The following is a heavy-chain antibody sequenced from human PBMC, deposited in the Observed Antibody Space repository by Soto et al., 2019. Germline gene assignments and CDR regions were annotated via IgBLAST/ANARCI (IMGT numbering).Heavy chain of an antibody. D-gene: IGHD4-17*01. CDR3: ERDEDYPDNGFDY. J-gene: IGHJ4*02. Sequence: QVQLVESGGGVVQPGTSRRLSCAASGFTFSRHGMHWVRQTPGKGLEWLAVILNDASGHWYADSVKGRVTISRDNFENTLYLPMNGLRLEDTAIYYCERDEDYPDNGFDYWGQGTLVTVSS. CDR2: ILNDASGH. V-gene: IGHV3-33*01. CDR1: GFTFSRHG.